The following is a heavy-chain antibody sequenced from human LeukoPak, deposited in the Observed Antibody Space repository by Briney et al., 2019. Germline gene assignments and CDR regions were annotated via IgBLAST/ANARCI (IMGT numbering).Heavy chain of an antibody. J-gene: IGHJ4*02. V-gene: IGHV4-61*09. CDR3: ARAYDRSGYQSRGFDY. CDR1: GASMRNYNYY. CDR2: TYTRGSP. Sequence: PSETLSLTCTVSGASMRNYNYYWNWIRQPAGQGLQWIGHTYTRGSPSYSPSLKSRATISIDTSSSQFSLRLNSVTAADTAVYFCARAYDRSGYQSRGFDYWGQGLLVSVSS. D-gene: IGHD3-22*01.